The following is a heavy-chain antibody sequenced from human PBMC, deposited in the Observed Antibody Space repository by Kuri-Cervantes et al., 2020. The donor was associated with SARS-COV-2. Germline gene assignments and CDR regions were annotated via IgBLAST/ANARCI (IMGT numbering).Heavy chain of an antibody. CDR1: GYSFTSYW. D-gene: IGHD3-10*01. J-gene: IGHJ5*02. CDR2: IYPGDYDT. V-gene: IGHV5-51*01. CDR3: ARLVTMVRGAYNWFDP. Sequence: GESLKISCTGSGYSFTSYWIGWVRQMPGKGLEWMGIIYPGDYDTRYSPSFQGQVTISADKSISTDYLQWSRLKASDTAMYYCARLVTMVRGAYNWFDPWGQGTLVTVSS.